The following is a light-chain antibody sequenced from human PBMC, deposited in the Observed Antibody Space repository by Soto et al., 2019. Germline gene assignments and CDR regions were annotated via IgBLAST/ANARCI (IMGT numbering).Light chain of an antibody. J-gene: IGLJ3*02. Sequence: QSVLTQPRSLSGSPGQSVTISCTGTSSDVGGFNYVSWYQQHPGKAPKLVIYDVSKRPSGVPDRFSGPKSGNTASLTISGLQAEDEADYYCCSYAGSYTWVFGGGTKLTVL. CDR1: SSDVGGFNY. CDR3: CSYAGSYTWV. CDR2: DVS. V-gene: IGLV2-11*01.